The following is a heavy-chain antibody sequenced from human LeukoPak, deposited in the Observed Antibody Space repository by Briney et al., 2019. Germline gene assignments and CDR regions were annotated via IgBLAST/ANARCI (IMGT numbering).Heavy chain of an antibody. J-gene: IGHJ4*02. CDR1: GGSISSYY. D-gene: IGHD4-23*01. CDR2: IYYSGST. CDR3: ARGRWRIDY. V-gene: IGHV4-59*01. Sequence: SETLSLTCTVSGGSISSYYWSWLRQPPGKGLEWIGYIYYSGSTNYNPSLKSRVTISVDTSKNQFSLKLSSVTAADTAVYYCARGRWRIDYWGQGTLVTVSS.